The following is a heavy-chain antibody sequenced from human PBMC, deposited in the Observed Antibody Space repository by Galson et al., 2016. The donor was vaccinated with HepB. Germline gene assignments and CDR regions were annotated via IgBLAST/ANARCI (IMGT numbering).Heavy chain of an antibody. J-gene: IGHJ4*02. CDR2: IIPVFGTV. D-gene: IGHD1/OR15-1a*01. V-gene: IGHV1-69*05. CDR3: AVVLNKSMGDY. CDR1: GGTFSSYA. Sequence: SVKVSCKASGGTFSSYAISWVRQAPGQGPEWMGGIIPVFGTVNYAQKFHGRVTMTRDTSISTAYVELSRLRSDDTAVYYCAVVLNKSMGDYWGQGTLVTVSS.